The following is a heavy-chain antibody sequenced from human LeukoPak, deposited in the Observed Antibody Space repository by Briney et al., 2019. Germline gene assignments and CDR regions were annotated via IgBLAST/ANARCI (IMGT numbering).Heavy chain of an antibody. Sequence: GGSLRLSCAASGFTFGNYWMSWVRQPPGKGLEWVANIKDDGSAKRSLDSVRGRSTISRDNDKNSLYMQMNSLRVDDTAVYFCAARLGGTGAYFYWGQGTLVTVSS. V-gene: IGHV3-7*01. CDR3: AARLGGTGAYFY. J-gene: IGHJ4*02. CDR1: GFTFGNYW. CDR2: IKDDGSAK. D-gene: IGHD7-27*01.